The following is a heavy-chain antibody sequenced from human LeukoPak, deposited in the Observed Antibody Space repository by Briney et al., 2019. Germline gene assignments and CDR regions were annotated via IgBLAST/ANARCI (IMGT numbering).Heavy chain of an antibody. V-gene: IGHV3-23*01. CDR3: AKGLRRVDSSGL. CDR2: ISGSGGST. CDR1: GFTFSSYG. D-gene: IGHD6-19*01. Sequence: GGSLRLSCAASGFTFSSYGMSWVRQAPGKGLEWVSAISGSGGSTYYADSVKGRFTISRDNSKNTLYLQMNSLRAEDTAVYYCAKGLRRVDSSGLWGQGTLVTVSS. J-gene: IGHJ4*02.